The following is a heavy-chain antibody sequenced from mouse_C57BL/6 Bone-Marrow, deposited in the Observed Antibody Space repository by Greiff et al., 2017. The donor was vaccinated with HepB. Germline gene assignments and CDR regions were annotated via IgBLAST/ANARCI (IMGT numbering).Heavy chain of an antibody. V-gene: IGHV6-3*01. J-gene: IGHJ3*01. CDR1: GFTFNNYW. D-gene: IGHD2-5*01. Sequence: EVKLVESGGGLVQPGGSMKLSCVASGFTFNNYWMNWVRQSPEKGLEWVAQIRLKSDNYATHYAESVKGRFTISRDDSKSSVYLQMNNLRAEDTGIYYCAYSNYVDWFAYWGQGTLVTVSA. CDR2: IRLKSDNYAT. CDR3: AYSNYVDWFAY.